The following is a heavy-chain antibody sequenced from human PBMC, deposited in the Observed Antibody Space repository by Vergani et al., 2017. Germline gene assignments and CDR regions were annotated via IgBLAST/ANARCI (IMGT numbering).Heavy chain of an antibody. CDR3: AKDINPYRAVAGTGLGMDV. J-gene: IGHJ6*02. V-gene: IGHV3-9*03. D-gene: IGHD6-19*01. CDR2: ISWNSGSI. CDR1: GFTFDDYA. Sequence: EVQLVESGGGLVQPGRSLRLSCAASGFTFDDYAMHWVRQAPGKGLEWVSGISWNSGSIGYADSVKGRFTISRDNAKNSLYLQMNSLRAEDMALYSCAKDINPYRAVAGTGLGMDVWGQGTMVTVSS.